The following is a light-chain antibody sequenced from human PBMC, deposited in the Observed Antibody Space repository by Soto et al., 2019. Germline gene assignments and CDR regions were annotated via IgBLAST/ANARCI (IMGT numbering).Light chain of an antibody. CDR2: KVS. V-gene: IGKV2-30*01. CDR1: HSLMYSDGISY. CDR3: MQGTNWPWGT. J-gene: IGKJ2*01. Sequence: DVVMTQSPLSLPVTLGQPASISCRSSHSLMYSDGISYLSWFQQRPGQSPRRLIYKVSNRDCWVPDRFSGSGSGTEFALRISSGDGDDVGVYYCMQGTNWPWGTLGQGTKLEIK.